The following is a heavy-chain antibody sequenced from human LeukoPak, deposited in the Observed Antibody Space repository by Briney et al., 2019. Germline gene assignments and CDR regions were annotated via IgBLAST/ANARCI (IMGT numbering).Heavy chain of an antibody. CDR2: IFYGEST. V-gene: IGHV4-39*01. J-gene: IGHJ4*01. Sequence: SETLSLTCSVSAGSISNGDYYWGWIRQAPEKGLEWISCIFYGESTHYNPSLKSRATISVDTSKNQFSLKLTSVTAADAAIYYCARQLPNAAVDPRGYFDYWGQGTVVTVSS. D-gene: IGHD6-19*01. CDR3: ARQLPNAAVDPRGYFDY. CDR1: AGSISNGDYY.